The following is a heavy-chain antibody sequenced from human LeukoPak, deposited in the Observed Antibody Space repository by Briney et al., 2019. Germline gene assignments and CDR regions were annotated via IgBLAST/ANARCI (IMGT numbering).Heavy chain of an antibody. J-gene: IGHJ4*02. CDR2: IYPDDSNT. CDR3: ALQPGYCSSASCSHFDF. CDR1: GYSFTSYW. V-gene: IGHV5-51*01. D-gene: IGHD2-2*01. Sequence: GSLKISCKGSGYSFTSYWIGWVRQMPGKGLEWMGIIYPDDSNTRYSPSFQGQVTISVDKSFSTAYLQWNSLKASDTAMYYCALQPGYCSSASCSHFDFWGQGTLVTVSS.